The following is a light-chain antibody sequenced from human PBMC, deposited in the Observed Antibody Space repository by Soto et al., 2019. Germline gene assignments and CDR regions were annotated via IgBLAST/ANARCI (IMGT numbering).Light chain of an antibody. V-gene: IGKV1-6*01. CDR1: QGIRND. Sequence: AIQMTQSPSSLSASVGARVTITCRASQGIRNDLGWYQQKPGKAPKLLIYAASSLQSGVPSRFSGSGSGTDFTLTISSLQPEDFAIYYCLQDYNYPWTFGQGTKVDI. CDR2: AAS. CDR3: LQDYNYPWT. J-gene: IGKJ1*01.